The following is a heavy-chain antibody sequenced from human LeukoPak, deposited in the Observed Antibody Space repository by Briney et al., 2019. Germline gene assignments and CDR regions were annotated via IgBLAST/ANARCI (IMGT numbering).Heavy chain of an antibody. D-gene: IGHD6-25*01. Sequence: GASVTVSCTASGGTFSSYAISWVRQAPGQGLEWMGGIIPTANYAQKFQGRVTITADESTSTAYMELSSLRSEDTAVYYCARSPISAGSFDPWGQGTLVTVSS. CDR2: IIPTA. CDR3: ARSPISAGSFDP. CDR1: GGTFSSYA. V-gene: IGHV1-69*13. J-gene: IGHJ5*02.